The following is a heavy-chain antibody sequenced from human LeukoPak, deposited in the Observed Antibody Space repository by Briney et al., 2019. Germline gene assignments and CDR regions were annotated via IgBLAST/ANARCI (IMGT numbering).Heavy chain of an antibody. D-gene: IGHD2-21*02. CDR2: IYSDGSA. Sequence: GGSLRLSCAASGFTVSSNYMSWVRQAPGKGLEWVSLIYSDGSAYYADSVKGRFSISRDNAKNSLYLQMNSLRAEDTAVYYCASADCGGDCLHAFDIWGQGTMVTVSS. CDR3: ASADCGGDCLHAFDI. V-gene: IGHV3-53*01. CDR1: GFTVSSNY. J-gene: IGHJ3*02.